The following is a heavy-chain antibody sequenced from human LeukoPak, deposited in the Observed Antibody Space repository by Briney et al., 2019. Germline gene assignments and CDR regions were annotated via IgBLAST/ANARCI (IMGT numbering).Heavy chain of an antibody. CDR3: AKWDKRAAAEAFDI. CDR1: GFTFDDYG. CDR2: INWNGGST. Sequence: GGSLRLSCAASGFTFDDYGMSWVRQAPGKGLEWVSGINWNGGSTGYADSVKGRFTISRDNAKNSLYLQMNSLRPEDTAVYYCAKWDKRAAAEAFDIWGQGTTVTVSS. D-gene: IGHD6-13*01. V-gene: IGHV3-20*04. J-gene: IGHJ3*02.